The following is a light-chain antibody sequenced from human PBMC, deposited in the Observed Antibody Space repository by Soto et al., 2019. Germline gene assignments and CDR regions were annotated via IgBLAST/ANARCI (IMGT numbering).Light chain of an antibody. CDR2: DNN. J-gene: IGLJ3*02. Sequence: QSVLTQPPSVSAAPGQKVTISCSGSSSNIGNNYVSWYQHLPGTAPKLLIYDNNNRPSGSPDRFSGSKSGTSATLGITGLQTGDEADYYCGTWDSSLSAGVFGGGTKLTVL. CDR3: GTWDSSLSAGV. V-gene: IGLV1-51*01. CDR1: SSNIGNNY.